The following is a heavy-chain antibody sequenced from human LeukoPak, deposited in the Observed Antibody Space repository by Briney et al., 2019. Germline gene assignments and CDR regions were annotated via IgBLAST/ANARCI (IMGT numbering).Heavy chain of an antibody. V-gene: IGHV1-18*04. D-gene: IGHD6-19*01. CDR3: ARVSSGWYQIGD. CDR2: ISAYNGNT. Sequence: GASVKVSCKASGYTFTSYYMHWVRQAPGQGREWMGWISAYNGNTNYAQKLQGRVTMTTDTSTSTAYMELRSLRSDDTAVYYCARVSSGWYQIGDWGQGTLVTVSS. CDR1: GYTFTSYY. J-gene: IGHJ4*02.